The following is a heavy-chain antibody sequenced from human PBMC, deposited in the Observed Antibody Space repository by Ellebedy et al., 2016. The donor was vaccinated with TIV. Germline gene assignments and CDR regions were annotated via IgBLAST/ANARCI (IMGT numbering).Heavy chain of an antibody. V-gene: IGHV1-3*04. CDR1: GYTFTNYA. D-gene: IGHD1-1*01. CDR3: AAGNDGGWFDP. Sequence: AASVKVSCKASGYTFTNYAIHWVRQAPGQRLEWMGWINTDNANTKYSQKFQGRVTFTRDTSASIAYMELSSLRSEDTAVYYCAAGNDGGWFDPWGQGTLVTVSS. J-gene: IGHJ5*02. CDR2: INTDNANT.